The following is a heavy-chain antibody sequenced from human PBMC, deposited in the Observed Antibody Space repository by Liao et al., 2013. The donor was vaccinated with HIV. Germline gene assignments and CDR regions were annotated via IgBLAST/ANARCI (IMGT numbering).Heavy chain of an antibody. D-gene: IGHD6-6*01. J-gene: IGHJ4*02. CDR1: GGSISSGSYY. CDR3: ASGVGIAARRYFDY. Sequence: QVQLQESGPGLVKPSQTLSLTCTVSGGSISSGSYYWSWIRQPAGKGLEWIGRIYTSGSTNYNPSLKSRVTISIDTSKNQFSLKLSSVTAADTAVYYCASGVGIAARRYFDYWGQGTLVTVSS. V-gene: IGHV4-61*02. CDR2: IYTSGST.